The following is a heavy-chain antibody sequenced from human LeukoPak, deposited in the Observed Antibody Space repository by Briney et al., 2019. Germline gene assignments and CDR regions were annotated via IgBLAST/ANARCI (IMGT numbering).Heavy chain of an antibody. Sequence: ASVKVSCKASEYTFTSYAMHWVRQAPGQRLEWMGWINAGNGNTKYSQKFQGRVTITRDTSASTAYMELSSLRSEDTAVYYCARDKIVATITRTFDYWGQGTLVTVSS. V-gene: IGHV1-3*01. J-gene: IGHJ4*02. CDR3: ARDKIVATITRTFDY. D-gene: IGHD5-12*01. CDR1: EYTFTSYA. CDR2: INAGNGNT.